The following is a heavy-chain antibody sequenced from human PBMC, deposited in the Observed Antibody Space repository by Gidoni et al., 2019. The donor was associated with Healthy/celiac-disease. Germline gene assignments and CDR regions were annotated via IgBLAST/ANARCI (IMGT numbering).Heavy chain of an antibody. J-gene: IGHJ6*02. CDR3: ARGEVDPITMIVSRWGMDV. CDR1: GYTFTSYY. CDR2: INPSGGST. V-gene: IGHV1-46*01. Sequence: QVQLVQSGAEVKKPGASVKVSCKASGYTFTSYYMHWVRQAPGQGLEWMGIINPSGGSTSYAQKFQGRVTMTRDTSTSTVYMELSSLRSEDTAVYYCARGEVDPITMIVSRWGMDVWGQGTTVTVSS. D-gene: IGHD3-22*01.